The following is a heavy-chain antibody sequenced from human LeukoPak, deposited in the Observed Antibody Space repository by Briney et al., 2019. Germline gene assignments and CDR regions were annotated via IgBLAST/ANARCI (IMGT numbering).Heavy chain of an antibody. CDR1: GYTFTSYY. J-gene: IGHJ4*02. V-gene: IGHV1-46*01. Sequence: ASVKVSCKVSGYTFTSYYMHWVRQAPGQGLEWMGIINPSGGSTSYAQKFQGRVTMTRDTSTSTVYMELSSLRSEDTAVYYCARDPSDCSSTSCYDSWGQGTLVTVSS. CDR2: INPSGGST. D-gene: IGHD2-2*01. CDR3: ARDPSDCSSTSCYDS.